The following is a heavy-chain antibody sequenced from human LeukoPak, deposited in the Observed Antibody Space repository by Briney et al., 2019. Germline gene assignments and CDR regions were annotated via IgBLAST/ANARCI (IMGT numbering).Heavy chain of an antibody. V-gene: IGHV7-4-1*02. Sequence: ASVKVSCKASGYTFTSYAMNWVRQAPGQGLECMGWINTNTGNPTYAQGFTGRFVFSLDTSVSTAYLQISSLKAEDTAVYYCARDPLDVLRYFDWLLDYWGQGTLVTVSS. CDR3: ARDPLDVLRYFDWLLDY. D-gene: IGHD3-9*01. CDR1: GYTFTSYA. J-gene: IGHJ4*02. CDR2: INTNTGNP.